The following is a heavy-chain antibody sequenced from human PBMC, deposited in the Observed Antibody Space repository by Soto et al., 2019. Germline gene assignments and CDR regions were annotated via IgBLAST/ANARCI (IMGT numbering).Heavy chain of an antibody. CDR3: ARRRVTIFGVVIIPFDY. CDR1: GGSFSGYY. D-gene: IGHD3-3*01. J-gene: IGHJ4*02. Sequence: PSETLSLTCAVYGGSFSGYYWSWIRQPPGKGLEWIGEINHSGSTNYNPSLKSRVTISVDTSKNQSSLKLSSVTAADTAVYYCARRRVTIFGVVIIPFDYWGQGTLVTVSS. V-gene: IGHV4-34*01. CDR2: INHSGST.